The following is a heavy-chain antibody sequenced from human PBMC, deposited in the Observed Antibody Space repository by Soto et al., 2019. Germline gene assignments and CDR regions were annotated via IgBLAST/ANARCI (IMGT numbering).Heavy chain of an antibody. CDR2: INHSGST. D-gene: IGHD6-19*01. V-gene: IGHV4-34*01. CDR3: ARDVSKQWLGACYYYYGMDV. Sequence: NPSETLSLTCAVYGGSFSGYYWRWIRQPPGKGLEWIGEINHSGSTNYNPSLKSRVTISVDTSKNQFSLKLSSVTAADTAVYYCARDVSKQWLGACYYYYGMDVWGQGTTVTV. J-gene: IGHJ6*02. CDR1: GGSFSGYY.